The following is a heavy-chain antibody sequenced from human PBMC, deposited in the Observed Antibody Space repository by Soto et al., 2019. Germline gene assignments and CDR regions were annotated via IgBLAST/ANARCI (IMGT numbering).Heavy chain of an antibody. CDR1: GLTISGKKY. D-gene: IGHD1-1*01. V-gene: IGHV3-53*01. CDR2: LYDVDGS. Sequence: DVQLVESGGGLIQPGESLRLSCAAFGLTISGKKYVAWVRQAPGKGLEWVSGLYDVDGSFYADSVRGRFTTSSDSSKTTVYLQMHDLRPDDTAVYYCATWHELEHAYDVWGQGTTVTVSS. J-gene: IGHJ3*01. CDR3: ATWHELEHAYDV.